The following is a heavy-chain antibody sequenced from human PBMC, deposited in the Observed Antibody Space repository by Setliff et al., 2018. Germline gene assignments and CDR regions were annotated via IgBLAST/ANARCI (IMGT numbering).Heavy chain of an antibody. CDR1: GFTFSSFW. CDR2: IDPDGIGK. V-gene: IGHV3-7*01. J-gene: IGHJ6*02. CDR3: ARKDWSKWEAKMDV. Sequence: PGGSLRLSCAASGFTFSSFWMAWVRQSPGRGLEWVANIDPDGIGKYYIDSVRGRFTISRDNAQKTLYLHMNNLRADDTAVSYCARKDWSKWEAKMDVWGQGTTVTVSS. D-gene: IGHD1-26*01.